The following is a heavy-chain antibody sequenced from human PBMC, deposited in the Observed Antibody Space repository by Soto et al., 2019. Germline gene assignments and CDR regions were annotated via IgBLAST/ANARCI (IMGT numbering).Heavy chain of an antibody. J-gene: IGHJ4*02. CDR3: ARDVATMVRGWVAGYFDY. Sequence: QVQLVESGGGVVQPGRSLRLSCAASGFTFSSYAMHWVRQAPGKGLEWVAVISYDGSNKYYADSVKGRFTISRDNSKNTLYLQMNSLRAEDTAVYYCARDVATMVRGWVAGYFDYWGQGTLVTVSS. CDR2: ISYDGSNK. D-gene: IGHD3-10*01. CDR1: GFTFSSYA. V-gene: IGHV3-30-3*01.